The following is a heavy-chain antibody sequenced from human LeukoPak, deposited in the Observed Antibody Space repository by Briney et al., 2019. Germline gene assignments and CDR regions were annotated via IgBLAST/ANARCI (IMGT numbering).Heavy chain of an antibody. J-gene: IGHJ3*02. V-gene: IGHV3-53*01. D-gene: IGHD3-10*01. CDR3: AREIYPMVRGVRVAFDI. CDR2: IYSDGST. Sequence: TGGSLRLSCAASGFIVNTYYMSWVRQAPGKGLEWVSIIYSDGSTYYADSVKGRFTISRDTSKNTLYLQMNSLRAEDTAVYYCAREIYPMVRGVRVAFDIWGQGTMVTVSS. CDR1: GFIVNTYY.